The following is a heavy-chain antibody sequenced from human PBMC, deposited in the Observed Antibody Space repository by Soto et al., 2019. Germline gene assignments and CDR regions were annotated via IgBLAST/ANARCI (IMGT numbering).Heavy chain of an antibody. CDR2: MNMDGNRI. J-gene: IGHJ4*02. D-gene: IGHD5-18*01. CDR1: GFTFSSYW. V-gene: IGHV3-74*01. CDR3: ARHGYSYGGGYFDY. Sequence: GGSLRLSCAASGFTFSSYWMHWFRQAPGKGLEWVSRMNMDGNRISYVDSVKGRCTISRDNAKNTFYMEMNSARVEDTAVYYCARHGYSYGGGYFDYWGQGTLVTVSS.